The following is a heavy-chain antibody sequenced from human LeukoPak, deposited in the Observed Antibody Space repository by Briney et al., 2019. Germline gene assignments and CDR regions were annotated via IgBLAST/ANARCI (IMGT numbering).Heavy chain of an antibody. V-gene: IGHV4-61*02. CDR1: GGSISSGSYY. Sequence: SETLSLTCTVSGGSISSGSYYWSWIRQPAGKGLEWIGRIYTSGSTNYNPSLKSRVTISVDPSKNLFSLKLTSVTAADTAVYYCARDGGYCSGVTCYNHYYYMDVWGKGTTVTISS. J-gene: IGHJ6*03. CDR2: IYTSGST. D-gene: IGHD2-15*01. CDR3: ARDGGYCSGVTCYNHYYYMDV.